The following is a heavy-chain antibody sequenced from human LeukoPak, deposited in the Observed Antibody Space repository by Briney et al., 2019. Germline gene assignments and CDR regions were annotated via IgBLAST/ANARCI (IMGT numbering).Heavy chain of an antibody. CDR2: INHSGST. Sequence: NPSETLSLTCAVYAVSFSGYYWSSIPQPPGKGLEWIGEINHSGSTNYNPSLKSRVTISVDTSKNQFSLKPSSVTAADTAVYYCARWEGGSYYDFDYWGQGTLVTVSS. CDR1: AVSFSGYY. V-gene: IGHV4-34*01. CDR3: ARWEGGSYYDFDY. J-gene: IGHJ4*02. D-gene: IGHD1-26*01.